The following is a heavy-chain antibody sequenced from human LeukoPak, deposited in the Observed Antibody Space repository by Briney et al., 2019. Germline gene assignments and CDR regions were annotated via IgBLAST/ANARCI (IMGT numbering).Heavy chain of an antibody. V-gene: IGHV3-23*01. CDR3: AENWNLDY. Sequence: GGSLRLSCAASGFTFSSSAMSWVRQAPGKGLEWVSSISASGGSTYYADSVKGRFTISRDNSKNTLYLQMNSLRAEDTAVYYCAENWNLDYWGQGTLVTVSS. D-gene: IGHD1-1*01. CDR2: ISASGGST. J-gene: IGHJ4*02. CDR1: GFTFSSSA.